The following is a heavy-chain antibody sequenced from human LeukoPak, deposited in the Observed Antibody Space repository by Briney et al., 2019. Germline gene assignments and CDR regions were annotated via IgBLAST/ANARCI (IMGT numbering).Heavy chain of an antibody. J-gene: IGHJ2*01. V-gene: IGHV4-59*08. Sequence: ETLSLTCAVSGGSISSYFGSSVWEPPGKGRRWGGYIYYIGSTNYNPSLKSRVTISVDTSTTQFSLKLSSVTAADTAVYYCARHPTYYDILTGYRTYWYFDLWGRGTLVTVSS. CDR2: IYYIGST. CDR1: GGSISSYF. CDR3: ARHPTYYDILTGYRTYWYFDL. D-gene: IGHD3-9*01.